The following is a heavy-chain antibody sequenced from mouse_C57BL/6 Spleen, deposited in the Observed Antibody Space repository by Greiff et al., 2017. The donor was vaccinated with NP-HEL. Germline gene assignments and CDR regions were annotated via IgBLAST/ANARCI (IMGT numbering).Heavy chain of an antibody. Sequence: QVQLQQSGAELVKPGASVKISCKASGYTFTSYWITWVKQRPGQGLEWIGDIYPGSGSTNYNEKFKSKATLTVDTSSSTAYMQLSSLTSEDSAVYYCASRRPYYFDYWGQGTTLTVSS. J-gene: IGHJ2*01. CDR1: GYTFTSYW. V-gene: IGHV1-55*01. CDR2: IYPGSGST. CDR3: ASRRPYYFDY.